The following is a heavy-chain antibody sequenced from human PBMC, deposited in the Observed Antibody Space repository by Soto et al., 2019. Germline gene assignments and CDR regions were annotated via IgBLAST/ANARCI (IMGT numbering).Heavy chain of an antibody. CDR1: GFTFSSYA. CDR3: AKVDRLYPYYDFWSGYYDYYYYGLDV. D-gene: IGHD3-3*01. Sequence: GGSLRLSCAAPGFTFSSYAMSWVRQAPGKGLEWVSAISGSGGSTYYADSVKGRVTISRDNSKNTLYLQMNSLRDEDTAVYYCAKVDRLYPYYDFWSGYYDYYYYGLDVWGQGTTVTASS. CDR2: ISGSGGST. V-gene: IGHV3-23*01. J-gene: IGHJ6*02.